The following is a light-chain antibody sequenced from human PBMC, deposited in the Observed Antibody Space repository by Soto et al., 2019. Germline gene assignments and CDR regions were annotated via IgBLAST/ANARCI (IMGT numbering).Light chain of an antibody. V-gene: IGKV3-20*01. CDR2: GAS. Sequence: EIVLTQSPGTLSLSPGERATLSCRASQSVSSSYLAWYQQKPGQAPRLLIYGASSRATGIPDRFSGSGSGTDFTLTISSLQPEDFATYYCLQDFNYPWTFGQGTKVEIE. CDR1: QSVSSSY. CDR3: LQDFNYPWT. J-gene: IGKJ1*01.